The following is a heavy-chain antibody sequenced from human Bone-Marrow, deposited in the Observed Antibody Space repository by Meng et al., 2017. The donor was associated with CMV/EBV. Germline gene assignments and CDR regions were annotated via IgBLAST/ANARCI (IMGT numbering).Heavy chain of an antibody. V-gene: IGHV3-53*01. D-gene: IGHD1-14*01. CDR1: GFTVSRNN. CDR2: IHSGGRT. J-gene: IGHJ4*02. Sequence: GESLKISCAASGFTVSRNNMSWVRQAPGKGLEWVSLIHSGGRTYYADSVKGRFIVSRDNSRNTLYLQMNSLRAEDTAIYYCAKLEGMGKVDYWGQGTLVTVSS. CDR3: AKLEGMGKVDY.